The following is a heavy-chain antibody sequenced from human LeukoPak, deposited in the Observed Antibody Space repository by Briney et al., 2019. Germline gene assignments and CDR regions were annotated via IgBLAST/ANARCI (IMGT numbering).Heavy chain of an antibody. Sequence: GGSLRLSCAASGFTFSSYGMHWVRQAPGKGLEWVAVISYDGSNKYYADSVKGRFTISRDNSKNTLYLQTNSLRAEDTAVYYCAKDLVPDCSGGSCYVGYWGQGTLVTVSS. D-gene: IGHD2-15*01. V-gene: IGHV3-30*18. J-gene: IGHJ4*02. CDR2: ISYDGSNK. CDR3: AKDLVPDCSGGSCYVGY. CDR1: GFTFSSYG.